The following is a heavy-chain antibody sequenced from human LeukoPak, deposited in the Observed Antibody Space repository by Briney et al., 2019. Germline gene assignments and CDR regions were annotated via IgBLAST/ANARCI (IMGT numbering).Heavy chain of an antibody. Sequence: SETLSLTCTVSGDSISTYYWSWIRQPPGKGLEWIGYIYYAGNTKYNPSLKSRVTISVDTSKNQFSLKLSSVTAADTAVYYCARDRGGTYGKTFDYWGQGTLVTVSS. CDR3: ARDRGGTYGKTFDY. V-gene: IGHV4-59*01. J-gene: IGHJ4*02. D-gene: IGHD1-26*01. CDR2: IYYAGNT. CDR1: GDSISTYY.